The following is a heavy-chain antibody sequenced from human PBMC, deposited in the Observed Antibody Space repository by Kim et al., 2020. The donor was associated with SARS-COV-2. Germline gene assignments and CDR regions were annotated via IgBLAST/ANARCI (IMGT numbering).Heavy chain of an antibody. D-gene: IGHD3-22*01. CDR2: IYYSGST. CDR1: GGSISSSSYY. Sequence: SETLSLTCTVSGGSISSSSYYWGWIRQPPGKGLEWIGSIYYSGSTYYNPSLKSRVTISVDTSKNQFSLKLSSVAAADTAVYYCAKYDSSGQEYYFDYWGQGTLVTVFS. CDR3: AKYDSSGQEYYFDY. V-gene: IGHV4-39*07. J-gene: IGHJ4*02.